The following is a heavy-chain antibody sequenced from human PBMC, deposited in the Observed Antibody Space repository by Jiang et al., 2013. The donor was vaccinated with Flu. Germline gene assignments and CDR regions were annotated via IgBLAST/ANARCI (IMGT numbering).Heavy chain of an antibody. CDR2: INGGNDNT. CDR3: ARGYYDSSGYYSYYFDY. CDR1: GYTFTDYK. V-gene: IGHV1-3*01. Sequence: KSSGYTFTDYKIHWVRQAPGQRLEWMGWINGGNDNTKYSQKFQGRVTITRDTSASTAYMELSSLRSEDTAVYYCARGYYDSSGYYSYYFDYWGQGTLVTVSS. J-gene: IGHJ4*02. D-gene: IGHD3-22*01.